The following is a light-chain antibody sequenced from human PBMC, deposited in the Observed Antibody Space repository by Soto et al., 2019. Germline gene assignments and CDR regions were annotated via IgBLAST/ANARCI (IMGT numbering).Light chain of an antibody. V-gene: IGKV3-20*01. CDR1: ESVSSIY. CDR2: GAS. CDR3: QQSLNPKT. J-gene: IGKJ1*01. Sequence: EIVLTQSPGTPSLSPGERATLSCRASESVSSIYVAWYQQKPGQAPTLLIYGASTRATGIPDRFSGSGSGTDFTLTIDRLEPEDFAVYYCQQSLNPKTFGQGTKVDIK.